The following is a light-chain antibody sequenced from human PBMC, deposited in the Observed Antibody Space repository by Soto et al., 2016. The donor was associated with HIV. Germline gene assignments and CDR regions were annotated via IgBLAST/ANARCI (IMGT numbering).Light chain of an antibody. CDR2: KAS. CDR1: QSIDNW. J-gene: IGKJ2*01. V-gene: IGKV1-5*03. CDR3: MQALQTPYT. Sequence: DIQMTQSPSTLSASVGDRVTITCRASQSIDNWLAWYQQKPGRAPKLLIYKASSLESGVPSRFSGSGFGTDFTLKISRVEAEDVGVYYCMQALQTPYTFGQGTKLEIK.